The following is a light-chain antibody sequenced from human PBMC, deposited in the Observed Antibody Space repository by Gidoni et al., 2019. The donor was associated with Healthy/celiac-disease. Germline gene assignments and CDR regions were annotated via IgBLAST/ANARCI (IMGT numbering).Light chain of an antibody. V-gene: IGKV3-20*01. CDR2: GAS. J-gene: IGKJ1*01. CDR1: QSVSSNY. CDR3: QQYGSTPRT. Sequence: ELVFTQSPGTLSLSPGERATLSCRASQSVSSNYLAWYQQKPGQAPRLLIYGASNRATGIPDRFSGSGSGTDFTLTISRLEPEDFAVYYCQQYGSTPRTFGQGTKVEIK.